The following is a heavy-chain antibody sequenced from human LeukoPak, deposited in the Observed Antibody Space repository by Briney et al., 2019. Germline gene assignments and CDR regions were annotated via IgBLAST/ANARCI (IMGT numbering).Heavy chain of an antibody. CDR1: GGSISDSH. D-gene: IGHD4-23*01. CDR3: ARGRSAVVTPDYYYYYCMDV. Sequence: SETLSLTCTVPGGSISDSHWSWIRQPPGKGLECIGNIHTSGGSNYSPSLKSRVTISLDLSRNQFSLRLSSVTAADTAVYYCARGRSAVVTPDYYYYYCMDVWGKGTTVTVSS. V-gene: IGHV4-4*09. CDR2: IHTSGGS. J-gene: IGHJ6*03.